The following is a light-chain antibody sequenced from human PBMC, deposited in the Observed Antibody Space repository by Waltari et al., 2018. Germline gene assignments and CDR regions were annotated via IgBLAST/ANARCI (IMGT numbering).Light chain of an antibody. CDR3: AAWDDSLSGPVV. Sequence: QSVLTQPPSASGTPGQRVTISCSGSSFNLGSNNVSWYQQLPGTAPKLLLYRNNQRPSGVPDRFSGSKSGTSASLAISGLRSEDEADYDCAAWDDSLSGPVVFGGGTKLTVL. CDR2: RNN. CDR1: SFNLGSNN. V-gene: IGLV1-47*01. J-gene: IGLJ2*01.